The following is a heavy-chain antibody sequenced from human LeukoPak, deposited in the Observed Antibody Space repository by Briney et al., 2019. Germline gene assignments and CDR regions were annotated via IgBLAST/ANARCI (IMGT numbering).Heavy chain of an antibody. CDR2: INPNSGGT. V-gene: IGHV1-2*02. Sequence: GASVMVSCKASGYTFTGYYMHWVRQAPGQGLEWMGWINPNSGGTNYAQKFQGRVTMTRDTSISTAYMELSRLRSDDTAVYYCAREYYDFWSGYYLTFDYWGQGTLVTVSS. J-gene: IGHJ4*02. D-gene: IGHD3-3*01. CDR1: GYTFTGYY. CDR3: AREYYDFWSGYYLTFDY.